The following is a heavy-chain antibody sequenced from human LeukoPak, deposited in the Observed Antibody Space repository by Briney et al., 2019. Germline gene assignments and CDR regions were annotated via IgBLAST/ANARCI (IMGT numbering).Heavy chain of an antibody. J-gene: IGHJ6*03. CDR3: ARTTEGYCRGRSCYSYYYYMDV. CDR1: GGSISSYY. D-gene: IGHD2-15*01. CDR2: IHYSGST. Sequence: SETLSLTCTVSGGSISSYYWSWIRQPPGKGLEWIGYIHYSGSTNYNPSLKSRVPISVDTSKNQFSLKLSSVTAADTAVYYCARTTEGYCRGRSCYSYYYYMDVWGKGTTVTVSS. V-gene: IGHV4-59*01.